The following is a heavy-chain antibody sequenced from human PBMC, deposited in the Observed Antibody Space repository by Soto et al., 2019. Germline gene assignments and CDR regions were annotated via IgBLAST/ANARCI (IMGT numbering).Heavy chain of an antibody. Sequence: QVQLVQSGAEVKKPGASVKVSCKASGYTFTSYGISWVRQAPGQGLEWMGWISAYNGNTNYAQKLQGRVTMTTDTSTSTAYMELRSLRSDDTAVYYCPRALAGGTVTTGDYYYGMDVWGQGTTVTVSS. CDR1: GYTFTSYG. V-gene: IGHV1-18*01. CDR3: PRALAGGTVTTGDYYYGMDV. CDR2: ISAYNGNT. D-gene: IGHD4-17*01. J-gene: IGHJ6*02.